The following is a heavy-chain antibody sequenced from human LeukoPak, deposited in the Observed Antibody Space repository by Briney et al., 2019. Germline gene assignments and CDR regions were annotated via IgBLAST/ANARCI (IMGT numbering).Heavy chain of an antibody. CDR1: GFSFSSYE. V-gene: IGHV3-74*01. J-gene: IGHJ4*02. Sequence: PGGSLRLSCAASGFSFSSYEMTWVRQAPGKGLVWVSRINSDGSSTSYADSVKGRFTISRDNAKNTLYLQMNSLRAEDTAVYYCARRDAGMVRGVITDWGQGTLVTVSS. CDR2: INSDGSST. CDR3: ARRDAGMVRGVITD. D-gene: IGHD3-10*01.